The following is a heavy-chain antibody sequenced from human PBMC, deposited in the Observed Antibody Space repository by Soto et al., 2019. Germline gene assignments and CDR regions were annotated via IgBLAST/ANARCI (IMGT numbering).Heavy chain of an antibody. V-gene: IGHV4-34*01. D-gene: IGHD2-2*02. CDR2: INHSGST. CDR3: ARSIPALILGYCSSTSCYRGLGWFDP. CDR1: GAPFSGYY. Sequence: SETLALPCAVYGAPFSGYYWSWTRQPPGKGLEWIGEINHSGSTNYNPSLKSRVTISVDTSKNQFSLKLSSVTAADTAVYYCARSIPALILGYCSSTSCYRGLGWFDPWGQGTRVT. J-gene: IGHJ5*02.